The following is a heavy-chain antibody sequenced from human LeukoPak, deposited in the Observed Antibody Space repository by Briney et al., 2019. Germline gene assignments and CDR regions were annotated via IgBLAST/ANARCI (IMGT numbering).Heavy chain of an antibody. J-gene: IGHJ4*02. D-gene: IGHD3-10*01. CDR1: GFTLSDYY. V-gene: IGHV3-11*01. Sequence: GGSLRLSCAVSGFTLSDYYMSWIRQAPGKGLEWVSYIGSSGRVIYYADSLKGRFTISRDNANNSLSLQMGSLRAEDTAVYYCARMIIRKNFYGSGTNYHISYFDSWGQGTLVTVSS. CDR2: IGSSGRVI. CDR3: ARMIIRKNFYGSGTNYHISYFDS.